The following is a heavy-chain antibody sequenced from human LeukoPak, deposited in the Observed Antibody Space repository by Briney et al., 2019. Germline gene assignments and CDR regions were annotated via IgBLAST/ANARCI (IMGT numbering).Heavy chain of an antibody. J-gene: IGHJ4*02. CDR3: ARRRVTVIVVSTFDS. CDR1: GGSFTNYF. V-gene: IGHV4-34*01. CDR2: VADYGSV. D-gene: IGHD3-22*01. Sequence: SETLSLTCAVYGGSFTNYFWSWLRQSPGKGLEWIGEVADYGSVNYNPSLQSRVTISLDTSKNHFSLKVSSMTAADTAVYYCARRRVTVIVVSTFDSWGQGTLVTVSS.